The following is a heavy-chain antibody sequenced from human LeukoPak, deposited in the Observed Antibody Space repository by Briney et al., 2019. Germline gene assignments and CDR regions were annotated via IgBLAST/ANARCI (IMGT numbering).Heavy chain of an antibody. CDR3: ARGRHDYGGNRGWFDY. V-gene: IGHV4-59*01. CDR2: IYYSGST. J-gene: IGHJ4*02. D-gene: IGHD4-23*01. CDR1: GGSISSYY. Sequence: SETLSLTCAVSGGSISSYYWSWNRQPPGKGLEWIGYIYYSGSTNYNSSFKSRVTISIDTSKNQFSLKLSSVTAADTAVYYCARGRHDYGGNRGWFDYWGQGTLVTVSS.